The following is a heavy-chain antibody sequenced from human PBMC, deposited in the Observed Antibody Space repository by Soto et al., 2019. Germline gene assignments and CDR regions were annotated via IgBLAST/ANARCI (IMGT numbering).Heavy chain of an antibody. CDR3: ARQIPGKLDV. V-gene: IGHV5-10-1*01. CDR2: IDPGDSDS. CDR1: GYSFTNSL. D-gene: IGHD1-20*01. Sequence: GESLKISCKGSGYSFTNSLITWVRQMPGKGLEWMGRIDPGDSDSIYSPSFQGHVTFSTDRSISTAFLQWSSLKASDTAMYFCARQIPGKLDVWGQGTTVTVSS. J-gene: IGHJ6*02.